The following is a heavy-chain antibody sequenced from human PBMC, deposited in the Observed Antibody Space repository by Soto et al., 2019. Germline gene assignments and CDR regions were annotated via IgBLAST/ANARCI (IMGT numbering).Heavy chain of an antibody. D-gene: IGHD2-15*01. V-gene: IGHV4-59*01. Sequence: SETLSLTCTVSGGAISNYYCSWIRQPPGKGLEWIGYIYYSGSTNYNPSLKSRVTISVDTSKNQFSLNLSSVTAADTAVYYCARAGAATLSDYWGQGTLVTVSS. CDR3: ARAGAATLSDY. CDR1: GGAISNYY. J-gene: IGHJ4*02. CDR2: IYYSGST.